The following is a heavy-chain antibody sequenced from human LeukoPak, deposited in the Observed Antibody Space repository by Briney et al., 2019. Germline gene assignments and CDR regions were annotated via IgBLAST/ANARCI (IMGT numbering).Heavy chain of an antibody. Sequence: SETLSLTCAVYGGSFSGYYWSWIRQPPGKGLEWIGEINHSGSTNYNPSLKSRVTISVDTSKNQFSLKLSPVTAADTAVYYCARGPRIAASRYAFDIWGQGTMVTVSS. CDR3: ARGPRIAASRYAFDI. J-gene: IGHJ3*02. CDR2: INHSGST. V-gene: IGHV4-34*01. D-gene: IGHD6-6*01. CDR1: GGSFSGYY.